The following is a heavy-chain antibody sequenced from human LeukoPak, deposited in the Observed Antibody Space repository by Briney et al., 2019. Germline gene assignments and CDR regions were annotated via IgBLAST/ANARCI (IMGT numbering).Heavy chain of an antibody. CDR2: ISGSGGST. V-gene: IGHV3-23*01. CDR1: GFTFSSYA. Sequence: PGGSLRLSCAASGFTFSSYAMSWVRQAPGKGLEWVSAISGSGGSTYYADSVKGRFTISRDNSKNTLYLQMNSLRAEDTAVYYCTKLLMRGYGMDVWGQGTTVTVSS. CDR3: TKLLMRGYGMDV. J-gene: IGHJ6*02. D-gene: IGHD3-16*01.